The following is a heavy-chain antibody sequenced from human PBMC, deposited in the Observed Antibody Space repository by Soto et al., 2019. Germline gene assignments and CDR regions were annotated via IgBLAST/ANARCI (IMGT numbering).Heavy chain of an antibody. V-gene: IGHV3-11*01. D-gene: IGHD1-1*01. CDR2: ISSGGAVS. CDR3: ARRLTGRTTGDWFDP. CDR1: GFVFSDYY. Sequence: VQLVESGGGLGKPGGSLRLSCAASGFVFSDYYMTWIRQAPGKGLEWISDISSGGAVSNFADSVRGRFTISRDNTNNSLYLQMNNLRAEDTAIYYCARRLTGRTTGDWFDPWGQGTLVTVSS. J-gene: IGHJ5*02.